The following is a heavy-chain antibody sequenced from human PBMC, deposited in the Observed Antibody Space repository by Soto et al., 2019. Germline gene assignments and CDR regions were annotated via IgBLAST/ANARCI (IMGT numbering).Heavy chain of an antibody. V-gene: IGHV3-23*01. CDR2: VNDRGTHT. CDR3: PKDLTQGTGVFDI. D-gene: IGHD2-8*01. Sequence: EMQLLESGGGLGHPGGSLRLSCAASGFTFSSYAMNWVREAPGKGLEWVSIVNDRGTHTYYADSVKGRFTISRDNSKDTVYLEVNSLRDDDTAVYFCPKDLTQGTGVFDIWGQGTKVIVSS. J-gene: IGHJ3*02. CDR1: GFTFSSYA.